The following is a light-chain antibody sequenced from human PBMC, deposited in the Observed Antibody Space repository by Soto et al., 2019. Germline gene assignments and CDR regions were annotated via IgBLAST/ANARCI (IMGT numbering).Light chain of an antibody. CDR1: QSVSNSY. CDR3: HQYSSSPLT. J-gene: IGKJ4*01. V-gene: IGKV3-20*01. Sequence: EIVLTQSPGTLSLSPGERATLSCRASQSVSNSYLAWYQQKPGQAPRLLIYGASSRATGIPDRFSGSGSGTDFSLTISRLDPEDFAVYYCHQYSSSPLTFGGGTKVDIK. CDR2: GAS.